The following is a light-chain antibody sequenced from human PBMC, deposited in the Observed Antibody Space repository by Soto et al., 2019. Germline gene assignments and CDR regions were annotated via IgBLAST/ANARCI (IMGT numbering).Light chain of an antibody. J-gene: IGKJ1*01. Sequence: DVVMTQSPLSLPVTLGQPASISCRSSQSLVYSDGNTYLNWVHQRPGQSPRRLIYKVSNRASGVPDRLSGSGSGTDFTLKISRVEAEDVGVYYCMQGRHFPRTFGQGTKVDIK. CDR1: QSLVYSDGNTY. V-gene: IGKV2-30*01. CDR3: MQGRHFPRT. CDR2: KVS.